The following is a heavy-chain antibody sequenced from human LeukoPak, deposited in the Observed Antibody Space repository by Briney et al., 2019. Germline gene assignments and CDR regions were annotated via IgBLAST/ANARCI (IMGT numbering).Heavy chain of an antibody. CDR3: AREDYYCGSGISDPGWFDP. CDR1: GGSISSANYY. CDR2: IYTSGST. J-gene: IGHJ5*02. D-gene: IGHD3-10*01. Sequence: SETLSLTCTVSGGSISSANYYWRWIRQPAGKGLEWIARIYTSGSTNYNPSLKSRFTISVDTSTNQFSRKLNSVTAADAAVYYCAREDYYCGSGISDPGWFDPWGQGTLVTVSS. V-gene: IGHV4-61*02.